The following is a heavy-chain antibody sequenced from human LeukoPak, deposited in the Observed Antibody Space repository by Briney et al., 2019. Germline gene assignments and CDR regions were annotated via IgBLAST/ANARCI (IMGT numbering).Heavy chain of an antibody. CDR3: ARDFYGDYFDY. CDR2: IWYDGTNK. D-gene: IGHD4-17*01. CDR1: GFTFSSYG. J-gene: IGHJ4*02. Sequence: GGSLRLSCAASGFTFSSYGMHWVRQAPGKGLEWVAFIWYDGTNKFYADSVKGRFTISRDNSKNSLYLQMNSLRVEDTAVYYCARDFYGDYFDYWGQGTLVTVSS. V-gene: IGHV3-30*02.